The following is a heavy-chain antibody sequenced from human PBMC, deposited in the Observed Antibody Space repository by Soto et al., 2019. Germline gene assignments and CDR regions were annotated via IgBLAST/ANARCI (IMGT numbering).Heavy chain of an antibody. CDR2: VTFRGAT. J-gene: IGHJ5*02. D-gene: IGHD3-9*01. CDR3: ARKLEASVRHVEWFSYKWFDP. Sequence: SETLSLTCDVHGDSLSGYAWSWIRQPPGKGLEWIGEVTFRGATNYHPSLKSRVSMSVDTSKNRISLNVSSVTAADTALYFCARKLEASVRHVEWFSYKWFDPWGPGTLVTVSS. V-gene: IGHV4-34*01. CDR1: GDSLSGYA.